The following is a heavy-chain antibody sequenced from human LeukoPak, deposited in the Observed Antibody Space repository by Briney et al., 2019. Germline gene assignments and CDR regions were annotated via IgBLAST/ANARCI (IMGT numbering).Heavy chain of an antibody. D-gene: IGHD3-3*01. CDR1: GFTFSSYA. J-gene: IGHJ5*02. V-gene: IGHV3-23*01. Sequence: GGSLRLSCAASGFTFSSYAMHWVRQAPGKGLQWVSSISGSGESTYYADSMKGRFTISRDNSKNTLSLQMNSLRAEDTAVYFCAKGWEFRVVIPAAVSWGQGTLVTVSS. CDR3: AKGWEFRVVIPAAVS. CDR2: ISGSGEST.